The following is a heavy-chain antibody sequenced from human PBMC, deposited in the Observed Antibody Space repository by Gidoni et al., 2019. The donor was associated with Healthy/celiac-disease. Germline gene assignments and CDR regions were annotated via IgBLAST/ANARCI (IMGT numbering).Heavy chain of an antibody. D-gene: IGHD4-17*01. Sequence: EVQLVESGGGLIQPGGSLRLSCAASGFTVSSNYMSWVRQAPGKGLEWVSVIYSGGSTYYADSVKGRFTISRDNSKNTLYPQMNSLRAEDTAVYYCARDPTVTLKTGDYYGMDVWGQGTTVTVSS. V-gene: IGHV3-53*01. CDR3: ARDPTVTLKTGDYYGMDV. CDR1: GFTVSSNY. CDR2: IYSGGST. J-gene: IGHJ6*02.